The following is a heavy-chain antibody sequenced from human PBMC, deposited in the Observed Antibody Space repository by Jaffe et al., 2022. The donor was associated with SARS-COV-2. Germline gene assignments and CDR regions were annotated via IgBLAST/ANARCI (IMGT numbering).Heavy chain of an antibody. V-gene: IGHV3-7*01. CDR2: IKQDGSEK. D-gene: IGHD3-22*01. J-gene: IGHJ4*02. Sequence: EVQLVESGGGLVQPGGSLRLSCAASGFTFSSYWMSWVRQAPGKGLEWVANIKQDGSEKYYVDSVKGRFTISRDNAKNSLYLQMNSLRAEDTAVYYCARDHPQYYDSSGLHYWGQGTLVTVSS. CDR3: ARDHPQYYDSSGLHY. CDR1: GFTFSSYW.